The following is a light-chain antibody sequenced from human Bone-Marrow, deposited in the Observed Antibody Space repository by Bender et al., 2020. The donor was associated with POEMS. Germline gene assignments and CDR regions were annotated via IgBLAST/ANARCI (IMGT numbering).Light chain of an antibody. J-gene: IGLJ3*02. CDR3: LSTDNSGKWV. Sequence: QSVLTQPPSASGTPGQSVTISCSGSGSNIGANNVFWYRHLPGMAPQLLISKNNRRPSGVPDRFSGSTSETTVTLTINGAQAEDEADYYCLSTDNSGKWVFGGGTKLTV. CDR1: GSNIGANN. CDR2: KNN. V-gene: IGLV1-47*01.